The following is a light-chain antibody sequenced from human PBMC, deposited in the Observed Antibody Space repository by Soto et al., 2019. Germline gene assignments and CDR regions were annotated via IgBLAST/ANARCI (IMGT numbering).Light chain of an antibody. Sequence: DIQMTQSPSSLSASVGDRVTITCRASQSIDNYLNWYQQKSGKAPQLVIYSASHLQSGVPSRFSGGGYGTDFILTISSLQPEDSAIYFCQQSITAPLTFGGGTKVEIK. CDR1: QSIDNY. J-gene: IGKJ4*01. CDR2: SAS. CDR3: QQSITAPLT. V-gene: IGKV1-39*01.